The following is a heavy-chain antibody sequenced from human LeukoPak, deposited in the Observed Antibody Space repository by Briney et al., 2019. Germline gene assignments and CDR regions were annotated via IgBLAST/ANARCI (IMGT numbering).Heavy chain of an antibody. Sequence: ASVKVSCKASGYTFTGYYMHWVRQAPGQGLEWMGWINPNSGGTNYAQKVQGRVTMTRDTSISTAYMELSRLRSDDTAVYYCARVGVGAEDAFDIWGQGTMVTVSS. CDR3: ARVGVGAEDAFDI. CDR1: GYTFTGYY. CDR2: INPNSGGT. J-gene: IGHJ3*02. D-gene: IGHD1-26*01. V-gene: IGHV1-2*02.